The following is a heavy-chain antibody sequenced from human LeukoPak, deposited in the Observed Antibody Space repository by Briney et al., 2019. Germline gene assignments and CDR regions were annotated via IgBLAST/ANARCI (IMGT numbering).Heavy chain of an antibody. J-gene: IGHJ4*02. V-gene: IGHV1-69*13. CDR3: ARGAQHDYVWGSYRSFYY. CDR1: GGTFSSYA. D-gene: IGHD3-16*02. Sequence: SVKVSCKASGGTFSSYAISWVRQAPGQGREWMGGIIPIFGKGNYAQKFQGRVTLTADDSPSTAYMQLSSLRSQDPAVYYCARGAQHDYVWGSYRSFYYWGQGTLVTVSS. CDR2: IIPIFGKG.